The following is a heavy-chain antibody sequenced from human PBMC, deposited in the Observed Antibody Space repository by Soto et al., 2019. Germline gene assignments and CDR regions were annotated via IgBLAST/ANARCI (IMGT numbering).Heavy chain of an antibody. CDR2: ISWNVGSI. V-gene: IGHV3-9*01. D-gene: IGHD3-3*01. J-gene: IGHJ4*02. CDR3: AKGVAGWYYFDY. Sequence: EVQLVESGGGLVQPGRSLRLSCAASGFTFDDYAMHWVRQAPGKGLEWVSGISWNVGSIAYADSGKGRFTISRDNAKNSLYPQMSSLRAEDTALYYCAKGVAGWYYFDYWGQGTLVTVSS. CDR1: GFTFDDYA.